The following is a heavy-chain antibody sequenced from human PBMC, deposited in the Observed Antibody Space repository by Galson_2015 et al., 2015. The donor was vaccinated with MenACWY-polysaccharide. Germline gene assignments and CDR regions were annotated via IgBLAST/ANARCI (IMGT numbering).Heavy chain of an antibody. CDR2: THHSGNT. V-gene: IGHV4-38-2*01. CDR3: ARCSDNLSGYWKRVDP. D-gene: IGHD3-3*01. J-gene: IGHJ5*02. CDR1: GSSISSGSY. Sequence: ATLYLPCAVSGSSISSGSYWGWLRRPPGRHLEWIGTTHHSGNTNYNPSLRSLAPISVDTSKNQFSLRLTSVTAADTAVYYCARCSDNLSGYWKRVDPWGQGSLVIVSS.